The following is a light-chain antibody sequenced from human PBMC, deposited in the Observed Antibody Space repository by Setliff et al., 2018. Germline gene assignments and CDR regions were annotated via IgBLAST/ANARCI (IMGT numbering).Light chain of an antibody. V-gene: IGKV3-20*01. CDR2: GVS. CDR3: QQYGSSSPLT. Sequence: EIVLTQSPGTLSLSPGERATLSCRASQSVRSTYLAWYQQKPGQAPRLLIYGVSSRATGIPDRFSGSGDGTDFTLTISRLEPEDVAVYYCQQYGSSSPLTFGGGTKVDIK. CDR1: QSVRSTY. J-gene: IGKJ4*01.